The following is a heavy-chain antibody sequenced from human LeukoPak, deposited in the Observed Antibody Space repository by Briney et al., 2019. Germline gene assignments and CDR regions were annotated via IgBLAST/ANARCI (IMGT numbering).Heavy chain of an antibody. CDR3: ARDCSSTSCYPI. D-gene: IGHD2-2*01. J-gene: IGHJ3*02. V-gene: IGHV3-30*04. CDR2: ISYDGSNK. Sequence: GGSLRLSCEASGFTFSSYAMHWVRQAPGKGLEWVAVISYDGSNKYYADSVKGRFTISRDNSKNTLYLQMNSLRAEDTAVYYCARDCSSTSCYPIWGQGTMVTVSS. CDR1: GFTFSSYA.